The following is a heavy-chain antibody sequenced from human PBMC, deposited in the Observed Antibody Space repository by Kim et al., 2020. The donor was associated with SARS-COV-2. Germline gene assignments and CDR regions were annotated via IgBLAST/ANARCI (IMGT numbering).Heavy chain of an antibody. Sequence: ADAVKDQFTISRDNSKNALYLQMNRLGVDDTALYYCTKSGRASCYSPIDYWGQGTLVTVSS. CDR3: TKSGRASCYSPIDY. D-gene: IGHD2-15*01. J-gene: IGHJ4*02. V-gene: IGHV3-23*01.